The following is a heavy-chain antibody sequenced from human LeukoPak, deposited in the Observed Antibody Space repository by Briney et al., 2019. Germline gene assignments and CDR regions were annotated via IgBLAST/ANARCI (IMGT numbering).Heavy chain of an antibody. CDR3: ARDKASMIVVGAFDI. CDR2: IWYDGSNK. Sequence: GWSLRLSCAASGFTFSSYGMHWVRQAPGKGLEWVAVIWYDGSNKYYADSVKGRFTISRDNSKNTLYLQMNSLRAEDTAVYYCARDKASMIVVGAFDIWGQGTMVTVSS. J-gene: IGHJ3*02. V-gene: IGHV3-33*01. CDR1: GFTFSSYG. D-gene: IGHD3-22*01.